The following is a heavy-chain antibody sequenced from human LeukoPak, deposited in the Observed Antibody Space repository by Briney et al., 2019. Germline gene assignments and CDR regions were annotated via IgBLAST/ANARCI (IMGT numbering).Heavy chain of an antibody. V-gene: IGHV3-23*01. CDR1: GFTFSSDA. D-gene: IGHD4-11*01. CDR3: AKVSGGKRVTTGDYCYGMYV. Sequence: GGSLRVSCAASGFTFSSDAMSCVRQAPGKGLEWVSAISGSGGSTYYADSVKGRFTISRDNSKNTLYLRMNSLRAEDTAVYYCAKVSGGKRVTTGDYCYGMYVWGQGTTVTVSS. CDR2: ISGSGGST. J-gene: IGHJ6*02.